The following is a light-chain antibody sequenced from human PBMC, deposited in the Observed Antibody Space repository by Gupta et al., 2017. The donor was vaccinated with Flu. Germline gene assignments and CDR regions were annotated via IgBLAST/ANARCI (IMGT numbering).Light chain of an antibody. J-gene: IGLJ1*01. CDR1: SDINVNSYN. V-gene: IGLV5-37*01. CDR3: MVWPNNSGV. CDR2: YYSDYDK. Sequence: CTLTSDINVNSYNRYWYQQKPGRPPRDRLYYYSDYDKGQGSGVPSRFSGSKDASANAGILLISGLQSEDEADYYCMVWPNNSGVFGTGTKVTVL.